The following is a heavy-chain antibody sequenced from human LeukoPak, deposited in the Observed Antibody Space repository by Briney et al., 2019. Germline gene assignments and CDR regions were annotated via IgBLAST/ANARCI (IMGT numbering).Heavy chain of an antibody. CDR1: GDSISSSSSY. CDR2: IYYSGST. D-gene: IGHD5-18*01. V-gene: IGHV4-39*07. J-gene: IGHJ4*02. CDR3: ARTIRRGYSYGYHYFDY. Sequence: SETLSLTCSVSGDSISSSSSYWGWIRQPPGKGLEWIGSIYYSGSTNYNPSLKSRVTISVDTSKNQFSLKLSSVTAADTAVYYCARTIRRGYSYGYHYFDYWGQGTLVTVSS.